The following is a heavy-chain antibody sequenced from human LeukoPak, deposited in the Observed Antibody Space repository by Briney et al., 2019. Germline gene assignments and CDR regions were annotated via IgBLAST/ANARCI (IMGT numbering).Heavy chain of an antibody. CDR1: GFTFSSYS. V-gene: IGHV3-21*01. Sequence: GGSLRLSCAASGFTFSSYSMNWVRQAPGKGLEWVSSISSSSSYIYYADSVKGRFTISRDNAKNSLYLQMNSLRAEDTAVYYCAPTMVRGVRDTAADYWGQGTLVTVSP. D-gene: IGHD3-10*01. CDR2: ISSSSSYI. J-gene: IGHJ4*02. CDR3: APTMVRGVRDTAADY.